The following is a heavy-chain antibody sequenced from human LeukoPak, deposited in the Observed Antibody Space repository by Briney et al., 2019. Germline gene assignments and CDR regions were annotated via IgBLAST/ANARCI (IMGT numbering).Heavy chain of an antibody. D-gene: IGHD5-18*01. V-gene: IGHV3-9*01. J-gene: IGHJ4*02. Sequence: GGSLRLSCAASGFTFAYYAMHWVRQTPGKGLEWVSGISWNSGNIDYADSVKGRFTISSDNAKNSLYLQMNSLRAEDTALYYCAKGRGYNYGYIFGYFDYWGQGTLVTVSS. CDR1: GFTFAYYA. CDR3: AKGRGYNYGYIFGYFDY. CDR2: ISWNSGNI.